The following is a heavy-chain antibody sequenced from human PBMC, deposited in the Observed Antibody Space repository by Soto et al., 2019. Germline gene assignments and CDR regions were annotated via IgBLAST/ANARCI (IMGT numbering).Heavy chain of an antibody. V-gene: IGHV3-9*01. Sequence: EVQLVESGGGLVQPGRSLRLSCAASGFTFDDYAMHWVRQAPGKGLEWVSGISWNSGSIGYADSVKGRFTISRDNAKKSLYLQMNSLRAEDTALYYCAKGRYNWNYPWFDPWGQGTLVTVSS. D-gene: IGHD1-7*01. J-gene: IGHJ5*02. CDR1: GFTFDDYA. CDR2: ISWNSGSI. CDR3: AKGRYNWNYPWFDP.